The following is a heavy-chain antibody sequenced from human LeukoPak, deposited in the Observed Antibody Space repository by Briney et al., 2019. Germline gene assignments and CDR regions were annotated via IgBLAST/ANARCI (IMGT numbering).Heavy chain of an antibody. J-gene: IGHJ4*02. Sequence: SETLSLTCAVSGYSISSGYYWGRIRQPPGKGLEWIGSIYHSGSTYYNPSLKSRVTISVDTSKNQFSLKLSSVPAADTAVFYCARDEGTTLVLDYWGQGTLVTVSS. D-gene: IGHD1-1*01. CDR2: IYHSGST. CDR3: ARDEGTTLVLDY. V-gene: IGHV4-38-2*02. CDR1: GYSISSGYY.